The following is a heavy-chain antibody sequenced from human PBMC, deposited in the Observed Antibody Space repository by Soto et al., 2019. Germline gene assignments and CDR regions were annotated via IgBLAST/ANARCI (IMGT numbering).Heavy chain of an antibody. D-gene: IGHD6-13*01. Sequence: GASVKVSCKASGYTFTSYGISWVRQAPGQGLEWMGWISGYSANTNYAQNFQGRVSVTTDTSTSTAYMELRSLRSDDTAFYYCARASGAAAGPLRRYDYWGQGTLVTVSS. CDR3: ARASGAAAGPLRRYDY. J-gene: IGHJ4*02. CDR2: ISGYSANT. CDR1: GYTFTSYG. V-gene: IGHV1-18*04.